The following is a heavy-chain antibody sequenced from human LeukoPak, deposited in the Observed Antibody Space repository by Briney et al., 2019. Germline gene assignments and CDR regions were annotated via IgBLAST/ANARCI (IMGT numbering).Heavy chain of an antibody. Sequence: GGSLRLSCAASGFTFSDYYMSWIRQAPGKGLEWVSYISSSGSTIYYADSVKGRFTISRDNAKNSLYLQMNSLRAEDTAVYYCARPAYGSSSWYSYYYYMDVWGKGTTVTVSS. CDR3: ARPAYGSSSWYSYYYYMDV. V-gene: IGHV3-11*04. CDR2: ISSSGSTI. CDR1: GFTFSDYY. J-gene: IGHJ6*03. D-gene: IGHD6-13*01.